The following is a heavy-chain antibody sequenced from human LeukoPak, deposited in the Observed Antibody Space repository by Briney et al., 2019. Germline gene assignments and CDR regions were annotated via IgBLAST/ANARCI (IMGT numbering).Heavy chain of an antibody. J-gene: IGHJ4*02. V-gene: IGHV4-39*01. CDR1: GGSISSSSYY. Sequence: SETLSLTCTVSGGSISSSSYYWGWIRQPPGKGLEWIGSIYYSGSTYYNPSLKSRVTISVDTSKNQFSLKLSSVTAADTAVYYCARLTTVQGVIITDYFDYWGQGTLVTVSS. CDR3: ARLTTVQGVIITDYFDY. CDR2: IYYSGST. D-gene: IGHD3-10*01.